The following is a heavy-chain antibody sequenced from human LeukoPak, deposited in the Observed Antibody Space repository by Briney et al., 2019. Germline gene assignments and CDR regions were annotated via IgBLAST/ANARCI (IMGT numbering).Heavy chain of an antibody. J-gene: IGHJ4*02. CDR3: ARDGITGTPDFDY. Sequence: SETLSLTCTVSGGSISSYYWSWIRQPPGKGLEWIGYIYYSGSTKYNPSLNSRVTISLDTSKNLFSLTLTSVTAADSAVYYCARDGITGTPDFDYWGQGALVTVSS. V-gene: IGHV4-59*01. D-gene: IGHD1-20*01. CDR1: GGSISSYY. CDR2: IYYSGST.